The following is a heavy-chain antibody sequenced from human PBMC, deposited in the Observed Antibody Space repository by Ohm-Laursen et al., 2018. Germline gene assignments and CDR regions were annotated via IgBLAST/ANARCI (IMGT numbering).Heavy chain of an antibody. D-gene: IGHD3-22*01. J-gene: IGHJ4*02. CDR1: GFTFSSYA. CDR2: ISSSSSYI. V-gene: IGHV3-21*01. Sequence: GSLRLSCSASGFTFSSYAMDWVRQAPGKGLEWVSSISSSSSYIYYADSVKGRFTISRDNARNSLYLQMNSLRAEDTAVYYCARDNDSGYYSVRDFDYWGQGTLVTVSS. CDR3: ARDNDSGYYSVRDFDY.